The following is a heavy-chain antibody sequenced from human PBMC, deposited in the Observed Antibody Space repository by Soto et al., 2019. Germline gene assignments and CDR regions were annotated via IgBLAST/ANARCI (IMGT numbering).Heavy chain of an antibody. J-gene: IGHJ4*02. Sequence: QAQLQESGPGLVKPSQTLSLTCTVSGGSISSGGYYWSWIRQHPGKGLEWIGNIYYSGNTYYNPSLKSRVTISVDTSKNQFSLKLSSVTAADTAVYYCARDPLGTPFGYFKYWGQGTLVNVSS. CDR3: ARDPLGTPFGYFKY. D-gene: IGHD3-16*01. V-gene: IGHV4-31*03. CDR2: IYYSGNT. CDR1: GGSISSGGYY.